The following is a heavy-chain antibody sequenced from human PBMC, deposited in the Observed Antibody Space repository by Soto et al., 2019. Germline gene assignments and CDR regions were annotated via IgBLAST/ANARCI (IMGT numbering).Heavy chain of an antibody. D-gene: IGHD5-12*01. CDR3: ARDISGSGYSGYDRAGGGDY. CDR2: ISAYNGNT. J-gene: IGHJ4*02. V-gene: IGHV1-18*01. Sequence: ASVKVSCKASGYTFTSYGISWVRQAPGQGLEWMGWISAYNGNTNYAQKLQGRVTMTTDTSTSTAYMELRSLRSDDTAVYYCARDISGSGYSGYDRAGGGDYWGQGTLVTVSS. CDR1: GYTFTSYG.